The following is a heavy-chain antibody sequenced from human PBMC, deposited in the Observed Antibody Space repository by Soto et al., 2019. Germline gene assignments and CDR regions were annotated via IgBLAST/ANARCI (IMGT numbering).Heavy chain of an antibody. V-gene: IGHV3-23*01. CDR3: AKEAPVVADPKVTAPYYFDY. D-gene: IGHD2-15*01. Sequence: EVQLLESGGGLVQPGGSLRLSCAASGFTFSSYAMSWVRQAPGKGLEWVSAISGSGGSTYYADSVKGPFTISRDNSKNPLYMQKNSLRAEDTAVYYCAKEAPVVADPKVTAPYYFDYWGQGTLVTVSS. CDR1: GFTFSSYA. J-gene: IGHJ4*02. CDR2: ISGSGGST.